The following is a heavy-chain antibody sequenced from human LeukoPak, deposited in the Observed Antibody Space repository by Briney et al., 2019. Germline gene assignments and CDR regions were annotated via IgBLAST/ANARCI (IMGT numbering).Heavy chain of an antibody. CDR2: IYYSGST. Sequence: SETLSLTCTVSGDSITSHYYWGWIRQPPGKGLEWIGSIYYSGSTSYNPSLNSRVTISVDTSKNQFSLNLRSVTAADTAVYFCARRNYGDYVGFDYWGQGTLVTVSS. CDR1: GDSITSHYY. CDR3: ARRNYGDYVGFDY. D-gene: IGHD4-17*01. J-gene: IGHJ4*02. V-gene: IGHV4-39*01.